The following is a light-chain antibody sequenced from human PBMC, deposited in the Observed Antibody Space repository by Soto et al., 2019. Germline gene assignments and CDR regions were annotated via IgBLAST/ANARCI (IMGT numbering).Light chain of an antibody. CDR1: SSDVGRYNL. CDR2: EGS. CDR3: CSYGGAFSVL. V-gene: IGLV2-23*01. J-gene: IGLJ2*01. Sequence: QSALTQPASVSGSPGQSIAISCTGSSSDVGRYNLVSWYQQHPGKAPKVMIYEGSKRPSGVSSRFSGSQSGYTASLTISGLQAEDEADYYCCSYGGAFSVLFGGGTKLTVL.